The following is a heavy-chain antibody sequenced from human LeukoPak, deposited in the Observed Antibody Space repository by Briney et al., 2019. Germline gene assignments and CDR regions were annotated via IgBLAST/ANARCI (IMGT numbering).Heavy chain of an antibody. J-gene: IGHJ4*02. CDR1: GGSFSGYY. CDR2: INHSGST. D-gene: IGHD5-18*01. CDR3: ARGRRGYSYDY. Sequence: PSETLSLTCAVYGGSFSGYYWSWIRQPPGKGLEWIGEINHSGSTNYNPSLKSRVTMSVDTSKNQFSLKLSSVTAADTAVYYCARGRRGYSYDYWGQGTLVTVSS. V-gene: IGHV4-34*01.